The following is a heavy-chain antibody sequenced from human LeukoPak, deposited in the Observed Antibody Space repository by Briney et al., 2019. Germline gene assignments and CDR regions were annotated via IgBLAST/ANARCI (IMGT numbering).Heavy chain of an antibody. J-gene: IGHJ6*03. CDR1: GGSISSYY. D-gene: IGHD2-15*01. V-gene: IGHV4-4*07. Sequence: SETLSLTCTVSGGSISSYYWSWIRQPAGKGLEWIGRIYTSGSTNYNPSLQSRVTMSVDTSKNQFSLKLSSVTAADTAVYYCARDIGIGSTINGYQGYYYYYMDVWGKGTTVTVSS. CDR2: IYTSGST. CDR3: ARDIGIGSTINGYQGYYYYYMDV.